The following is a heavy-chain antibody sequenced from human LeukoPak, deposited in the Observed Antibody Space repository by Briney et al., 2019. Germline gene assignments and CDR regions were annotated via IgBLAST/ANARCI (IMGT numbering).Heavy chain of an antibody. CDR3: ADFSYGDRDY. Sequence: SQTLSLTCTVSGGSISSGGYYWSWIRQHPGKGLEWIGYIYYSGSTNYNPSLKSRVAISVDTSKNQFSLKLSSVTAADTAVYYCADFSYGDRDYWGQGTLVTVSS. J-gene: IGHJ4*02. D-gene: IGHD5-18*01. V-gene: IGHV4-31*03. CDR2: IYYSGST. CDR1: GGSISSGGYY.